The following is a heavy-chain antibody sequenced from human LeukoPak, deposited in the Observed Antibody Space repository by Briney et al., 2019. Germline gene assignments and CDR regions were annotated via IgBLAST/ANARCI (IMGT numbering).Heavy chain of an antibody. D-gene: IGHD2-15*01. V-gene: IGHV1-2*02. CDR1: GGTFSSYA. Sequence: ASVKVSCKASGGTFSSYAISWVRQAPGQGLEWMGWINPNSGGTNYAQKFQGRVTMTRDTSISTAYMELSRLRSDDTAVYYCARDSRDVVVVAAKKKTGAFDIWGQGTMVTVSS. J-gene: IGHJ3*02. CDR2: INPNSGGT. CDR3: ARDSRDVVVVAAKKKTGAFDI.